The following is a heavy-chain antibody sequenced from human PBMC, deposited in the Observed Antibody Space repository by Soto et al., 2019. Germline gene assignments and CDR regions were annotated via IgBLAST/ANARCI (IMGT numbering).Heavy chain of an antibody. Sequence: QVQLVQSGAEVKKPGASVKVSCKASGYTFTSYDINWVRQATGQGLEWMGWMNPNSGNTGYAQKFQGRVTMTRNTSMSTAYMELSSLRSEDKAVYYCARERSAGTGWFDPWCQGTLVTVSS. J-gene: IGHJ5*02. CDR2: MNPNSGNT. D-gene: IGHD6-13*01. CDR3: ARERSAGTGWFDP. CDR1: GYTFTSYD. V-gene: IGHV1-8*01.